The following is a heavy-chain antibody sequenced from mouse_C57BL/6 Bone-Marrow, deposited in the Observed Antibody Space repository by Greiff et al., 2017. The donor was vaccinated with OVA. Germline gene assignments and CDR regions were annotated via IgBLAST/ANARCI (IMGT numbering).Heavy chain of an antibody. CDR2: IDPENGDP. V-gene: IGHV14-4*01. D-gene: IGHD2-4*01. J-gene: IGHJ3*01. CDR3: TTRRYYYYPWFAF. Sequence: VQLQQSGAELVRPGASVKLSCTASGFNIKDDYMHWVKQRPEQGLEWIGWIDPENGDPEYASKFQGKATITADTSSNTAYLQLSSLTSEDTAVYYCTTRRYYYYPWFAFWGPGTLVTVSA. CDR1: GFNIKDDY.